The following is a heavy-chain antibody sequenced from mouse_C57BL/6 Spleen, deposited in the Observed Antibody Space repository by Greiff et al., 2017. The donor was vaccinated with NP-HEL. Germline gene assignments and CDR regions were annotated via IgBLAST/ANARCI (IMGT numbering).Heavy chain of an antibody. CDR3: ARSPYYGSSGYFDY. Sequence: VQLQQSGAELVKPGASVKISCKASGYAFSSYWMNWVKQRPGKGLEWIGQIYPGDGDTNYNGKFKGKATLTADKSSSTAYMQLSSLTSEDSAVYFCARSPYYGSSGYFDYWGQGTTLTVSS. V-gene: IGHV1-80*01. CDR1: GYAFSSYW. D-gene: IGHD1-1*01. J-gene: IGHJ2*01. CDR2: IYPGDGDT.